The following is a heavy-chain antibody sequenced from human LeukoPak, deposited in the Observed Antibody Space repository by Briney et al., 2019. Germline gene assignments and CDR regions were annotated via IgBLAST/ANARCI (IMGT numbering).Heavy chain of an antibody. V-gene: IGHV4-59*01. Sequence: SETLSLTCTVSDDSISDYYRGWIRQPPGKGLEWIGYFHNSGTSTYNPSLKSRVTISADTSKNQFSLKLNSLTTADTAVYYCTRAAGWLIDYWGQGILVTVSS. D-gene: IGHD3-16*01. CDR3: TRAAGWLIDY. J-gene: IGHJ4*02. CDR1: DDSISDYY. CDR2: FHNSGTS.